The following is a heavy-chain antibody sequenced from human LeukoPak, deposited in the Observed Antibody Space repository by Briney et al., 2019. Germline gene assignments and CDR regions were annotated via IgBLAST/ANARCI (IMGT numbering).Heavy chain of an antibody. D-gene: IGHD2-2*01. J-gene: IGHJ6*02. CDR1: GFTFSSYG. V-gene: IGHV3-30*02. CDR3: ARDNIVVVPAAKNYYGMDV. CDR2: IRYDGSNK. Sequence: PGGSLRLSCAASGFTFSSYGMHWVRQAPGKGLEWVAFIRYDGSNKYYADSVKGRFTISRDNSKNTLYLQMNSLRSEDTAVYYCARDNIVVVPAAKNYYGMDVWGQGTTVTVSS.